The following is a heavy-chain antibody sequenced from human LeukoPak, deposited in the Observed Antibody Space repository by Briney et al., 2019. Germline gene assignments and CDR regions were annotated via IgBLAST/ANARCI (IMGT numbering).Heavy chain of an antibody. D-gene: IGHD4-11*01. V-gene: IGHV1-58*02. CDR3: AALQSEDYYYGMDV. Sequence: SVKVSCKASGFTFTSSAMQWVRQARGQRPEWIGWIVVGSGNTNYAQKFQERVTITRDMSTSTAYMELSSLRSEDTAVYYCAALQSEDYYYGMDVWGQGTTVTVSS. CDR1: GFTFTSSA. CDR2: IVVGSGNT. J-gene: IGHJ6*02.